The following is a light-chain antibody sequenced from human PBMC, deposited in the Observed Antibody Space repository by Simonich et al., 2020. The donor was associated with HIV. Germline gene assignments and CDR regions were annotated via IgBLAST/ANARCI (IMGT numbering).Light chain of an antibody. Sequence: DIVMTQSPLPLPVTPGEPASISCRTSQSLLHSNGYNYLDWYLQKPGQSPQLLIYLGPNRASGVPDRFSGSGSGTDLTLKISRVEAEDVGVYYCMQALETPLTFGGGTKVEIK. V-gene: IGKV2-28*01. CDR2: LGP. J-gene: IGKJ4*01. CDR3: MQALETPLT. CDR1: QSLLHSNGYNY.